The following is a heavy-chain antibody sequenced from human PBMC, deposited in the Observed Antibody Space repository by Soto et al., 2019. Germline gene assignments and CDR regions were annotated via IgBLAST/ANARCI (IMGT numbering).Heavy chain of an antibody. CDR3: ARDPDSSGLHY. V-gene: IGHV3-53*01. J-gene: IGHJ4*02. CDR2: IYPTGPT. Sequence: GSLRLSCAASGFTVSGMFMNWVRQAPGKGLEWVSVIYPTGPTYYADSVKGRFTISRDNSKNTLFLQLNNLRAEDTAVYYCARDPDSSGLHYWGQGILVTVSS. D-gene: IGHD6-19*01. CDR1: GFTVSGMF.